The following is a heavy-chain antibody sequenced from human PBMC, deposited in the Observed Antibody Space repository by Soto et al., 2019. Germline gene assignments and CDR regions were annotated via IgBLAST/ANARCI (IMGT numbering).Heavy chain of an antibody. CDR1: GYTFTSSY. CDR3: ARAYGSGAYYYYGMDV. Sequence: ASVKVSCKASGYTFTSSYMHWVRQAPGQGLEWMGIINPSGGSTSYAQKFQGRVTITADKSTSTAYMELSSLRSEDTAVYYCARAYGSGAYYYYGMDVWGQGTTVTVSS. CDR2: INPSGGST. V-gene: IGHV1-46*01. D-gene: IGHD3-10*01. J-gene: IGHJ6*02.